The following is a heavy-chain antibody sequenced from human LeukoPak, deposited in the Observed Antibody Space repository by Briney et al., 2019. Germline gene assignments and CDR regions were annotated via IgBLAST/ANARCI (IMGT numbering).Heavy chain of an antibody. Sequence: GGSLRLSCAASGFTFSSYGMHWVRQAPGKGLEWVAVIWYDGSNKYYADSVKGRFTISRDNSKNTLYLQNNSRRAEDTAVYYCARGTPYYYDSSGYYEELDYWGQGTLVTVSS. CDR2: IWYDGSNK. D-gene: IGHD3-22*01. V-gene: IGHV3-33*01. J-gene: IGHJ4*02. CDR1: GFTFSSYG. CDR3: ARGTPYYYDSSGYYEELDY.